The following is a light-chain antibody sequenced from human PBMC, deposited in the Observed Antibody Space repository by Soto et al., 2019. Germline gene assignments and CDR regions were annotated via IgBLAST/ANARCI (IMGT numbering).Light chain of an antibody. CDR3: QQYYNGPAT. CDR2: WAS. J-gene: IGKJ5*01. V-gene: IGKV4-1*01. CDR1: QSVLYSSNNKNY. Sequence: DIVMTQSPDSLAVSLGERATINCKSSQSVLYSSNNKNYLAWYQQKPGQSPKLLVYWASTRESGVPDRFSGSGSGTDFTLTISSLQAEDVAVYYCQQYYNGPATFGQGTRLENK.